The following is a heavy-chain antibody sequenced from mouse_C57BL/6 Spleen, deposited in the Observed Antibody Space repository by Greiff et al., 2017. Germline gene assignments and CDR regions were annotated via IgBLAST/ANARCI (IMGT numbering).Heavy chain of an antibody. CDR3: ARSLYGNFYFDY. Sequence: QVQLQQPGAELVMPEASVKLSCKASGYTFTSYWMHWVKQRPGQGLEWIGEIDPSDSYTNYNQKFKGKSTLTVDKSSSTAYMQLSSLTSEDSAVYYCARSLYGNFYFDYWVQGTTLTVSS. CDR1: GYTFTSYW. J-gene: IGHJ2*01. D-gene: IGHD2-1*01. CDR2: IDPSDSYT. V-gene: IGHV1-69*01.